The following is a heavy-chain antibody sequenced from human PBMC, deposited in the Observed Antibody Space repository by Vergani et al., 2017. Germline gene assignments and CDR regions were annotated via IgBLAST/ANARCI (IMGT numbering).Heavy chain of an antibody. V-gene: IGHV3-23*01. CDR3: AGLYGDDGFSAY. CDR2: ISGENFRR. CDR1: GFPLTAHG. D-gene: IGHD2-21*01. J-gene: IGHJ4*02. Sequence: VPLLESGGGSAQPGESLRLFCVASGFPLTAHGLNWVRQAPGKGVEWVSGISGENFRRHYADTVKGRVTITRDDSKNTVYLQINSLRAEDTAFYYCAGLYGDDGFSAYWGQGTLVTVSS.